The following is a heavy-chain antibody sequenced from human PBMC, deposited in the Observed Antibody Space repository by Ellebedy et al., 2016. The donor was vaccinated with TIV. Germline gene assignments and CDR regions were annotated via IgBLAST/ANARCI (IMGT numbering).Heavy chain of an antibody. J-gene: IGHJ4*02. D-gene: IGHD6-19*01. CDR2: IYSSGGT. Sequence: GGSLRLSCAASGFTVSNTYMGWVRQAPGKGLDWVSVIYSSGGTYYAGSVKGRFTISRDNSKNTLYLQMNSLRAEDTAVYYCAGGISVAGTSLGFWGQGTLVTVSS. CDR3: AGGISVAGTSLGF. CDR1: GFTVSNTY. V-gene: IGHV3-53*01.